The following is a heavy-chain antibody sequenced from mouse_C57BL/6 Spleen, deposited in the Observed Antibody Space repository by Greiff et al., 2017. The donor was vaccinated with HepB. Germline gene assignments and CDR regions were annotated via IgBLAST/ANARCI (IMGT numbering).Heavy chain of an antibody. D-gene: IGHD1-1*01. Sequence: VQLQQSGPELVKPGASVKISCKASGYTFTDYYMNWVKQSHGKSLEWIGDINPNNGGTSYNQKFKGKATLTVDKSSSTAYMELRSLTSEDSAVYYCARRRYGSSYDYFDYWGQGTTLTVPS. V-gene: IGHV1-26*01. CDR1: GYTFTDYY. J-gene: IGHJ2*01. CDR3: ARRRYGSSYDYFDY. CDR2: INPNNGGT.